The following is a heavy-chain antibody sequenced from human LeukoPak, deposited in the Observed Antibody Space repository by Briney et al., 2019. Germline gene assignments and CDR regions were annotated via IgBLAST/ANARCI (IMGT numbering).Heavy chain of an antibody. D-gene: IGHD2-15*01. Sequence: GGSLRLSCAASGFTFSSYWMHWVRQAPGKGLVWVSRINSDGSSTRYADSVKGRFTISRDNAKNSLYLQMNSLRAEDTAVYYCARDGVPIRYCSGGSCSGNWFDPWGQGTLVTVSS. CDR2: INSDGSST. CDR3: ARDGVPIRYCSGGSCSGNWFDP. J-gene: IGHJ5*02. CDR1: GFTFSSYW. V-gene: IGHV3-74*01.